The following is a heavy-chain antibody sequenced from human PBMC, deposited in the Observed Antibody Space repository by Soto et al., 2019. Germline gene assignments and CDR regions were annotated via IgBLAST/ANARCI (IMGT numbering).Heavy chain of an antibody. CDR2: ISGSGGST. CDR3: AKDLCGDPSIAAACLRFDP. CDR1: GFTFSSYA. D-gene: IGHD6-13*01. J-gene: IGHJ5*02. Sequence: GGSLRLSCAASGFTFSSYAMSWVRQAPGKGLEWVSAISGSGGSTYYADSVKGRFTISRDNSKNTLYLQMNSLRAEDTAVYYCAKDLCGDPSIAAACLRFDPWGQGTLVTVSS. V-gene: IGHV3-23*01.